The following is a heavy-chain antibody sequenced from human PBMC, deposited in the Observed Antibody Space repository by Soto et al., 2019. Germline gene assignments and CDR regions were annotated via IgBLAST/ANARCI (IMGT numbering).Heavy chain of an antibody. Sequence: QVQLVQSGAEVKKPGASVKVSCKASGYTFTSYGISWVRQAPGQGLEWMGWSSAYNGNTNYAQKLQGIFTMTTDTSTSTASMEPRSLRSDDTAVYYCARNYSQARLVWFDPWGQRTLVTFSS. D-gene: IGHD1-26*01. V-gene: IGHV1-18*01. CDR2: SSAYNGNT. CDR3: ARNYSQARLVWFDP. J-gene: IGHJ5*02. CDR1: GYTFTSYG.